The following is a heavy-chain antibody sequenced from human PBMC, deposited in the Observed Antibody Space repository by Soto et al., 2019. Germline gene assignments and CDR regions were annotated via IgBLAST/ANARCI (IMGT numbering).Heavy chain of an antibody. CDR1: GYTFTSYY. CDR3: ARGGPNSRFFEWFPFDY. Sequence: ASVKVSCKASGYTFTSYYMHWVRQAPGQGLEWMGIINPSGGSTSYAQKFQGRVTMTRDTSTSTVYMELSSLRSEDTAVYYCARGGPNSRFFEWFPFDYWGQGTLVTVSS. J-gene: IGHJ4*02. CDR2: INPSGGST. V-gene: IGHV1-46*01. D-gene: IGHD3-3*01.